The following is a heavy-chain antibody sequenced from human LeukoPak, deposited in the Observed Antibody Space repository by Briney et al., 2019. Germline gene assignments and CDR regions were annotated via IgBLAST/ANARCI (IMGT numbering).Heavy chain of an antibody. CDR3: ARGSLYYSDSNTYHYYFDS. D-gene: IGHD2/OR15-2a*01. CDR1: GGSFSGYY. CDR2: INYSGST. J-gene: IGHJ4*02. Sequence: SETLSLTCAVYGGSFSGYYWSWIRQPPGKGLEWIGEINYSGSTIYNPSLTSRVTMSVDTSKNQISLQLTSVTAADTSVYYCARGSLYYSDSNTYHYYFDSWGQGTLVTVSS. V-gene: IGHV4-34*01.